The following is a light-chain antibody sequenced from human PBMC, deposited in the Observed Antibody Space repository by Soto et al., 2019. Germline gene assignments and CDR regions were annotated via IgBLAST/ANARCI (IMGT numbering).Light chain of an antibody. CDR1: QSVSSN. V-gene: IGKV3-15*01. Sequence: EIVMTQSPATLSVSPGERATLSCRASQSVSSNLAWYQQKPGQAPRPPIYGASTRATGIPARFSGSGSGTEFTLTISSLQSEDFAVYYWQQYNNWPLTFGGGTKVEIK. CDR3: QQYNNWPLT. CDR2: GAS. J-gene: IGKJ4*01.